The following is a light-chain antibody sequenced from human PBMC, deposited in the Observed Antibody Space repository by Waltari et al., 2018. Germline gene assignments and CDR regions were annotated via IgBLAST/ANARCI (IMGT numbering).Light chain of an antibody. CDR2: GKN. V-gene: IGLV3-19*01. Sequence: SSELTQDPAVSVALGQTVRITCQGDRLRTYFASWYQQRPGQAPILVIYGKNNRPSGIPDRFSGSISGDTSSLTITGAQAEDEADYYCNSRDSSGNVIFGGGTKLTVL. CDR1: RLRTYF. J-gene: IGLJ2*01. CDR3: NSRDSSGNVI.